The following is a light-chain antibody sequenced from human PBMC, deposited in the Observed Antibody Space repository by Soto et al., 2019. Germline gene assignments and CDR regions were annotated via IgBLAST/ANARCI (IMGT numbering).Light chain of an antibody. CDR2: GAS. V-gene: IGKV3-20*01. Sequence: EIVLTQSPGTLSLSPGDRATLSCRASQSVNSNSLAWYQQKPGQAPSLLIYGASSRATGIPDRFSGSGSGADFTLTISRLEPEDFAVYYCQQYGTSPMWTFGQGTKVDIK. CDR3: QQYGTSPMWT. J-gene: IGKJ1*01. CDR1: QSVNSNS.